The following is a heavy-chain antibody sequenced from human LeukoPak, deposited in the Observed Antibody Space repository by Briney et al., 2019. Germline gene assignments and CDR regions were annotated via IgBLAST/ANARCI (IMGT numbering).Heavy chain of an antibody. CDR3: ATPISVAGTSMGDY. D-gene: IGHD6-19*01. CDR1: GFTFSDYY. CDR2: ISSSSSYT. V-gene: IGHV3-11*06. Sequence: GGSLRLSCAASGFTFSDYYMSWIRQAPGKGLEWVSYISSSSSYTNYADSVKGRFTISRDNAKNSLYLRMNSLRAEDTAVYYCATPISVAGTSMGDYWGQGTLVTVSS. J-gene: IGHJ4*02.